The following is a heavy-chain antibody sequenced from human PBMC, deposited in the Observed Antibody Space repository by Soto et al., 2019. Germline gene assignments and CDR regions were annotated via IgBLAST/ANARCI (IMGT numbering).Heavy chain of an antibody. CDR1: GGSISSGGYY. CDR3: ARRPNYYDSSGYYYVDWFDP. D-gene: IGHD3-22*01. J-gene: IGHJ5*02. V-gene: IGHV4-31*03. CDR2: IYYSGST. Sequence: SETLSLTCTVSGGSISSGGYYWSWIRQHPGKGLEWIGYIYYSGSTYYNPSLKSRVTISVDTSKNQFSLKLSSVTAADTAVYYCARRPNYYDSSGYYYVDWFDPWGQGTLVTVSS.